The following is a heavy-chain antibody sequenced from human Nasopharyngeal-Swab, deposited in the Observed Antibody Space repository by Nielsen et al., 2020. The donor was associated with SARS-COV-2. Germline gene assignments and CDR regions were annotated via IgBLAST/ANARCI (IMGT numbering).Heavy chain of an antibody. CDR2: IYYSGST. J-gene: IGHJ3*02. V-gene: IGHV4-39*01. Sequence: PGKGLEWFGSIYYSGSTYYNPSLKRRVTISVHTSKNQFSLKLSSVTAADTAVYYCARRPPGIGPRAFDIWGQGTMVTVSS. D-gene: IGHD3-10*01. CDR3: ARRPPGIGPRAFDI.